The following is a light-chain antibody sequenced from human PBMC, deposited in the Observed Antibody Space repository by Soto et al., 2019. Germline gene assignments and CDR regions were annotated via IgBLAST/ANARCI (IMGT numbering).Light chain of an antibody. Sequence: DIQMTQSPSTLSASVGDRVTITCRASQGISRWLAWYQQKPGRAPKLLIYEASILESGVPSRFSGSGSGTEFTLTIRSLQPSDFATYYSQQSNRKSWTFGQGTRVEIK. V-gene: IGKV1-5*01. CDR3: QQSNRKSWT. CDR2: EAS. J-gene: IGKJ1*01. CDR1: QGISRW.